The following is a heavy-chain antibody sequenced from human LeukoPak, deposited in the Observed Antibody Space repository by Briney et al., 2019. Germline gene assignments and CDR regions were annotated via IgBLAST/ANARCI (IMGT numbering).Heavy chain of an antibody. D-gene: IGHD3-9*01. CDR2: ISAYNGNT. CDR3: ARDGDYDILTGYGFDY. Sequence: ASVKVSCKASGYTFTSYGISWVRQAPGQGLEWMGWISAYNGNTNYAQKLQGRVTMTTDTSTSTAYMELRSLRSDDTAAYYCARDGDYDILTGYGFDYWGQGTLVTVSS. CDR1: GYTFTSYG. J-gene: IGHJ4*02. V-gene: IGHV1-18*01.